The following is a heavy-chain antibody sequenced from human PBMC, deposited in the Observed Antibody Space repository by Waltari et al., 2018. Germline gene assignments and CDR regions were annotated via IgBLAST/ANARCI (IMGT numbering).Heavy chain of an antibody. D-gene: IGHD3-10*01. CDR1: GFTFSSSW. Sequence: EVQLVESGGGLVEPGGSLSLSCAASGFTFSSSWMSWVRQAPGKGLEWVASIKEDGSEKYYVDSVKGRFTISRDNAKNSLYLQMNSLRAEDTAVYYCARGRWGSRGYYFDYWGQGSLVTVSS. J-gene: IGHJ4*02. CDR2: IKEDGSEK. CDR3: ARGRWGSRGYYFDY. V-gene: IGHV3-7*01.